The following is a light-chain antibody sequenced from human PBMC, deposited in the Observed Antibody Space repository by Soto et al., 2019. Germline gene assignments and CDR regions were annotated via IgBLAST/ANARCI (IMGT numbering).Light chain of an antibody. Sequence: QSALTQPASVSGSPGQSITISCTGTSSDVGGYNYVSWYQQHPGKAPQLVIYEVTKRPSGVSNRFSGSKSGNTASLTISWLQAEDEPDYYCSSYTSTNHVVFGGGTKLTVL. CDR1: SSDVGGYNY. CDR3: SSYTSTNHVV. V-gene: IGLV2-14*01. J-gene: IGLJ2*01. CDR2: EVT.